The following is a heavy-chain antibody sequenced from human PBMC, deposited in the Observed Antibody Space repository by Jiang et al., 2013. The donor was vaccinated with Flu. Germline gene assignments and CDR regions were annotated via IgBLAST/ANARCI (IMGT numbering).Heavy chain of an antibody. CDR2: INHSGST. D-gene: IGHD4-17*01. Sequence: YWSWIRQPPGKGLEWIGEINHSGSTNYNPSLKSRVTISVDTSKNQFSLKLSSVTAADTAVYYCARGLQGNFGDTHAFDIWGQGTMVTVSS. V-gene: IGHV4-34*01. CDR3: ARGLQGNFGDTHAFDI. CDR1: Y. J-gene: IGHJ3*02.